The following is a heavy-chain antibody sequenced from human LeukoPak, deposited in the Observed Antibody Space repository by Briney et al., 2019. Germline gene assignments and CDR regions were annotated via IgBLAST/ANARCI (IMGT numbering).Heavy chain of an antibody. CDR3: AKDSYDRSGYYYYYFAY. CDR1: GFTFSSSG. V-gene: IGHV3-30*18. Sequence: GRSLRLSCAAAGFTFSSSGMHWVRLAPGKWLEWLAVISYDGSNKYYADSVKGRFTISRDNSKNTLYLQMNSLRAGDTAVYYCAKDSYDRSGYYYYYFAYWGQGTQVTVSS. J-gene: IGHJ4*02. CDR2: ISYDGSNK. D-gene: IGHD3-22*01.